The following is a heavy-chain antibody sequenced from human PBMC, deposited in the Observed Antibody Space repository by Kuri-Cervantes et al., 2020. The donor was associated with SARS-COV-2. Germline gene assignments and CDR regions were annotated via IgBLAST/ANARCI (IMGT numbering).Heavy chain of an antibody. J-gene: IGHJ4*02. CDR3: ARPGRTVRGVITYYFDY. CDR2: IYHSGST. Sequence: GSLRLSCAVSGYSISSGYYWGWIRQPPGKGLEWIGSIYHSGSTYYNPSLKSRVTISVDTSKNQFSLKLSSVTAADTAVYYCARPGRTVRGVITYYFDYWGQGTLVTVSS. CDR1: GYSISSGYY. D-gene: IGHD3-10*01. V-gene: IGHV4-38-2*01.